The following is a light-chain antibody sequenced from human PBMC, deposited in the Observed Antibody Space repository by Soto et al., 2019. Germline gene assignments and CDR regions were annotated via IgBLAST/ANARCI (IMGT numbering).Light chain of an antibody. J-gene: IGLJ1*01. CDR3: QVWDSSSDHLYV. CDR1: NIGSKS. V-gene: IGLV3-21*02. CDR2: DDS. Sequence: ALTHPPSVSLAPGQTAMITCGGNNIGSKSVHWYQQKPGQAPVLVVYDDSDRPSGIPERFSGSNSGNTATLTISRVEAGDEADYYCQVWDSSSDHLYVFGTGTKVTVL.